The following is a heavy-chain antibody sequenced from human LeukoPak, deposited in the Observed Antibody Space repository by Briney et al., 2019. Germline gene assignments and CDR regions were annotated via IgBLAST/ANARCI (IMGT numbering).Heavy chain of an antibody. D-gene: IGHD3-9*01. CDR1: GGSISSSSYY. J-gene: IGHJ4*02. CDR3: ARRGLRYFDWGFSFDY. V-gene: IGHV4-61*05. CDR2: IYYSGST. Sequence: SETLSLTCTVSGGSISSSSYYWSWIRQPPGKGLEWIGYIYYSGSTNYNPSLKSRVTISVDTSKNQFSLKLSSVTAADTAVYYCARRGLRYFDWGFSFDYWGQGTLVTVSS.